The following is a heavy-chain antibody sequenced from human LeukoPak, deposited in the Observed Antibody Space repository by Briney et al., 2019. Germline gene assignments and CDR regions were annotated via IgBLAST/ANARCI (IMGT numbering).Heavy chain of an antibody. CDR3: ARGAAGTGAADY. CDR2: THYSGST. CDR1: GGSISSYY. J-gene: IGHJ4*02. Sequence: SETLSLTCTVSGGSISSYYWSWIRQPPEKGLEWIGYTHYSGSTKYNPSLKSRLTMSLDTSKNQFSLRLSSVTAADTAVCFCARGAAGTGAADYWGQGTLVTVSS. D-gene: IGHD6-13*01. V-gene: IGHV4-59*01.